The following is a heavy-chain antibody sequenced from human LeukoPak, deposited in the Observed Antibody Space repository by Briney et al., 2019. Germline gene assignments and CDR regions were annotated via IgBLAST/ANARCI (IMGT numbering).Heavy chain of an antibody. CDR1: GGSISSSNYY. Sequence: PSETLSLTCTVSGGSISSSNYYWGWIRQSPGKGLEWVGTIYYTGSTYYNPSLRSRVTISVDTSKNQFSLQLSSVTAADTAVYYCARLPSGYHFDYWGQGTLVTVSS. CDR2: IYYTGST. V-gene: IGHV4-39*01. CDR3: ARLPSGYHFDY. D-gene: IGHD3-22*01. J-gene: IGHJ4*02.